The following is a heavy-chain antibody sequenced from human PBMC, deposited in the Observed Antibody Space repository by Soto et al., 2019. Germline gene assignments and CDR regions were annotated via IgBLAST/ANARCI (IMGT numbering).Heavy chain of an antibody. V-gene: IGHV1-18*01. J-gene: IGHJ6*02. CDR1: GYTFTRYG. D-gene: IGHD3-16*01. CDR3: AMVDVYVTPSPQDV. Sequence: QVQLVQSGAEVKNPGASVKVSCKASGYTFTRYGIGWARQAPGQALEWMGWINTYNGNTNYAQNVQGRVTLTTDTYTSTAYMELRSLRSNDTAIYYCAMVDVYVTPSPQDVWGQGTTVIVSS. CDR2: INTYNGNT.